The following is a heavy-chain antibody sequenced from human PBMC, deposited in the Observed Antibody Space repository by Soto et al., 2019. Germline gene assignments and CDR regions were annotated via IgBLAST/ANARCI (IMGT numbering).Heavy chain of an antibody. CDR2: IYSGGST. Sequence: EVQLVESGGGLIQPGGSLRLSCAASGFTVSSNYMSWVRQAPGKGLEWVSVIYSGGSTYYADSVKGRFTISRDNSKNTLYLQMNSLRAEDTAVYYCARDSGEQQLPTGYFDLWGRGTLVTVSS. CDR1: GFTVSSNY. CDR3: ARDSGEQQLPTGYFDL. V-gene: IGHV3-53*01. D-gene: IGHD6-13*01. J-gene: IGHJ2*01.